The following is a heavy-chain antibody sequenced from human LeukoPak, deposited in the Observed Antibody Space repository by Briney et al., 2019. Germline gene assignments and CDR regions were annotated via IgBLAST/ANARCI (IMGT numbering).Heavy chain of an antibody. J-gene: IGHJ4*02. CDR1: GFTFSNAW. V-gene: IGHV3-15*01. D-gene: IGHD4-17*01. CDR2: IKSKTDGGTT. Sequence: PGGSLRPSCAASGFTFSNAWMSWVRQAPGKGLEWVGRIKSKTDGGTTDYAAPVKGRFTISRDDSKNTLYLQMNSLKTEDTAVYYCTTHLDYGDYAPLDYWGQGTLVTVSS. CDR3: TTHLDYGDYAPLDY.